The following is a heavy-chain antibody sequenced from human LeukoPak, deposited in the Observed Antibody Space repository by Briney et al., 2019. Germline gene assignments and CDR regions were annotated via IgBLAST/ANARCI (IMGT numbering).Heavy chain of an antibody. J-gene: IGHJ4*02. Sequence: GASLQISCQGSGYRFTSYWIGWVRQLPGKGLEWMGIIYPGDSDTRYSPSFQGQVTISADKSISTAYLQWSSLKASDTAMYYCARRWDYYDSSGYYTPPGFDYWGQGTLVTVSS. CDR3: ARRWDYYDSSGYYTPPGFDY. D-gene: IGHD3-22*01. V-gene: IGHV5-51*01. CDR1: GYRFTSYW. CDR2: IYPGDSDT.